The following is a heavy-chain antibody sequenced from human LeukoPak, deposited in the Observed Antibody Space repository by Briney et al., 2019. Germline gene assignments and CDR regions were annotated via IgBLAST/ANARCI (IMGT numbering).Heavy chain of an antibody. CDR1: GDSISSGSYY. V-gene: IGHV4-61*02. J-gene: IGHJ5*02. CDR3: ARRVTTGSPPENWFDP. D-gene: IGHD4-11*01. Sequence: SQTLSLTCTVSGDSISSGSYYWSWIRQPAGKGLEWIGRIYTSGSTNYNPSLKSRVTISVDTSKNQFSLKLSSVTAAATALYYCARRVTTGSPPENWFDPWGQGTLVTVSS. CDR2: IYTSGST.